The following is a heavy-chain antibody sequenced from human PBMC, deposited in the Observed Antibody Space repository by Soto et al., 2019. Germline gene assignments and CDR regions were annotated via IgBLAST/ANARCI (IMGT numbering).Heavy chain of an antibody. Sequence: QVQLVQSGAEVQKPGSSVKVSCKASGGTFSSYAISWVRQAPGQWLEWMGGINPIFGTANYAQKFQGRVTITADESTSTAYMELSSLRSEDKAVYYCARDRHRHTVTRRSYWYFDLWGRGTLVTVSS. CDR1: GGTFSSYA. V-gene: IGHV1-69*01. D-gene: IGHD4-17*01. J-gene: IGHJ2*01. CDR2: INPIFGTA. CDR3: ARDRHRHTVTRRSYWYFDL.